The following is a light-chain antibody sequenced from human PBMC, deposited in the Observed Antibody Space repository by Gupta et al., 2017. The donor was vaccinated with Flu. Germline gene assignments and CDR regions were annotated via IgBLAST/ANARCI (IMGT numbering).Light chain of an antibody. CDR3: QSYDSTLI. J-gene: IGLJ2*01. V-gene: IGLV1-40*01. CDR2: GNN. Sequence: QSVLTQPPSVSGAPGQRVTISCIGTNSDIGAGSDVHWYQQHPGTAPKLLIFGNNNRPSGVPDRFSGSKSGTSASLAITGLQAEDEADYYCQSYDSTLIFGGGTKLTVL. CDR1: NSDIGAGSD.